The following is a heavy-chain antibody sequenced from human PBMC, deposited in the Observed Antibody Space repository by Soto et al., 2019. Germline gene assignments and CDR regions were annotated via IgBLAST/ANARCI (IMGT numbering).Heavy chain of an antibody. CDR2: ISSSGRVI. CDR3: ARGLEDTAMVSFDS. J-gene: IGHJ4*02. V-gene: IGHV3-48*03. D-gene: IGHD5-18*01. CDR1: GFTFSSYE. Sequence: EVQLVESGGALVQPGGSLRLSCSASGFTFSSYEMNWVRQAPGEGLEWVSHISSSGRVIFHADSVKGRFSISRDNAKNSLYLQMNSLRAEDTAVYYCARGLEDTAMVSFDSWGQGTLVTVSS.